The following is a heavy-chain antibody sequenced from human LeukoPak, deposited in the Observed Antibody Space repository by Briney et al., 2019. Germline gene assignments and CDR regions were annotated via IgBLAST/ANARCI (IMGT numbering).Heavy chain of an antibody. V-gene: IGHV4-39*07. J-gene: IGHJ4*02. CDR1: GGSISSSSYY. D-gene: IGHD2-2*01. Sequence: PSETLSLTCTVSGGSISSSSYYWGWIRQPPGKGLEWIGYIYHSGSTYYSASLKSRVTMSVDTSQNQYSLKLNSVTAADTAVYYCARGRDCSSTTCYGFGFWGQGTLVTVSS. CDR2: IYHSGST. CDR3: ARGRDCSSTTCYGFGF.